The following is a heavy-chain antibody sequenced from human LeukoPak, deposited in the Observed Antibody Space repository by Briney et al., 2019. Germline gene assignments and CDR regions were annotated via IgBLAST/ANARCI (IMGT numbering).Heavy chain of an antibody. Sequence: GGSLRLSCATSGFIFSTYALSWVRQAPGKGLEWASSISGSGGSTYRADSVKGRFTISRDSSKNTLYLQMNSLRAEDTAIYYCARVIRAAPGKGYFDYWGQGTLVTVSS. D-gene: IGHD6-13*01. CDR3: ARVIRAAPGKGYFDY. CDR1: GFIFSTYA. CDR2: ISGSGGST. J-gene: IGHJ4*02. V-gene: IGHV3-23*01.